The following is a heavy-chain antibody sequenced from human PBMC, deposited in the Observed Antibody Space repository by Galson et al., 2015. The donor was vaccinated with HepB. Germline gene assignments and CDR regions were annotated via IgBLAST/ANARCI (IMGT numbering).Heavy chain of an antibody. V-gene: IGHV2-5*02. CDR1: GFSLSTSGVG. CDR3: AHRTDIVVVPAAVYEMGAFDI. D-gene: IGHD2-2*01. CDR2: IYWDDDK. J-gene: IGHJ3*02. Sequence: PALVKPTQTLTLTCTFSGFSLSTSGVGVGWIRQPPGKALEWLALIYWDDDKRYSPSLKSRLTITKDTSKNQVVLTMTNMDPVDTATYYCAHRTDIVVVPAAVYEMGAFDIWGQGTMVTVSS.